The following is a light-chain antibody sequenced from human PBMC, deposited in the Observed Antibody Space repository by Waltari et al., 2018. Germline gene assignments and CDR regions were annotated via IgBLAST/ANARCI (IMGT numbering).Light chain of an antibody. CDR1: QSVSTIH. CDR2: GAS. Sequence: IVLTQSPGTLSLSPGERATLSCRASQSVSTIHLTWYQQKPGQAPRLLIYGASSRAAGIPDMFSGSGYGRDFTLTISRLEPEDFAVYYCQHYGSSLFTFGPGTKVESK. CDR3: QHYGSSLFT. J-gene: IGKJ3*01. V-gene: IGKV3-20*01.